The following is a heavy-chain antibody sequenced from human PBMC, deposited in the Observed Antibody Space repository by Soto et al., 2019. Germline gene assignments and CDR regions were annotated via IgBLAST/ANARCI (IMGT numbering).Heavy chain of an antibody. J-gene: IGHJ4*02. CDR1: GGTFSSYA. CDR2: IIPIFGTA. CDR3: AREGSRDSSSWYTF. V-gene: IGHV1-69*13. Sequence: SVKVSCKSSGGTFSSYAISWVRQAPGQGLEWMGGIIPIFGTANYAQKFQGRVTITADESTSTAYMELSSLRSEDTAVYYCAREGSRDSSSWYTFWGQGTLVTVSS. D-gene: IGHD6-13*01.